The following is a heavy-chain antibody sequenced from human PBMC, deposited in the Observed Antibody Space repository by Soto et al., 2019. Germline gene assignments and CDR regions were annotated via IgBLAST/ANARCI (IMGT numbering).Heavy chain of an antibody. CDR3: ARDTETLGPRANDTLDI. V-gene: IGHV1-18*01. CDR2: ISTYTGKT. D-gene: IGHD3-3*02. Sequence: QVQLVQSGAEVKKPGASVKVSCKTSGYTFHIYGITWVRQAPGRGLEGMGWISTYTGKTDYAQILQGRVTMTTDTSTGTAYLEVRSLRSDDTAVYFCARDTETLGPRANDTLDIWGQGTMVTVSS. CDR1: GYTFHIYG. J-gene: IGHJ3*02.